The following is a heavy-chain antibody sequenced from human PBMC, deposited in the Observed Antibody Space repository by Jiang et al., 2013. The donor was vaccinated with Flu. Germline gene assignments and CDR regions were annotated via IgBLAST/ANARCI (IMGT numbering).Heavy chain of an antibody. V-gene: IGHV4-38-2*02. CDR1: GYSISSGYY. CDR2: IYHSGST. Sequence: LLKPSETLSLTCAVSGYSISSGYYWGWIRQPPGKGLEWIGSIYHSGSTYYNPSLKSRVTISVDTSKNQFSLKLSSVTAADTAVYYCARDGQGIVGYWGQGTLVTV. CDR3: ARDGQGIVGY. D-gene: IGHD2-15*01. J-gene: IGHJ4*02.